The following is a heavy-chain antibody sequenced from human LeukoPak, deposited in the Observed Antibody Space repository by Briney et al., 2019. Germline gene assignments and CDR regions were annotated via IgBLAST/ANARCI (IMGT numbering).Heavy chain of an antibody. CDR3: AKFFTGEYVRAFDI. D-gene: IGHD3-10*02. CDR1: GFTFSSYV. Sequence: GGSLRLSCAASGFTFSSYVMHWVRQAPGKGLEWVALISYDGSNKYYADSVKGRFTISRDNSKNTLYLQMNSLRAEDTAVYYCAKFFTGEYVRAFDIWGQGTMVTVSS. J-gene: IGHJ3*02. V-gene: IGHV3-30*18. CDR2: ISYDGSNK.